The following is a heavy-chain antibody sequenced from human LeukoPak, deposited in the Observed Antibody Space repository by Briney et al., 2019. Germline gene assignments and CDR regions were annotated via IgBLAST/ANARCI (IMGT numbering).Heavy chain of an antibody. CDR2: IYYSGST. Sequence: SETLSLTCTVSGGSISSSDYYWGWIRQPPGKGLEWIGSIYYSGSTYYNPSLKSRVTISVDTSKNQFSLKLSSVTAADTAVYYCARDSGSPFAFDIWGQGTMVTVSS. CDR1: GGSISSSDYY. CDR3: ARDSGSPFAFDI. V-gene: IGHV4-39*07. J-gene: IGHJ3*02.